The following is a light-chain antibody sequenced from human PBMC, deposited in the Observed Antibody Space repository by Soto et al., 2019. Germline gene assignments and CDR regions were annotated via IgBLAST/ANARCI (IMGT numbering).Light chain of an antibody. CDR2: KAS. Sequence: DIQMTQSPSTLSASVGDRVTITCRASQSISNWLAWYQQKPGKAPELLIYKASILESGVLSRFSGSGSGTEFTLTISSLQPNDFATYYCQQYNSYSQTFGQGTKVDIK. CDR1: QSISNW. V-gene: IGKV1-5*03. CDR3: QQYNSYSQT. J-gene: IGKJ1*01.